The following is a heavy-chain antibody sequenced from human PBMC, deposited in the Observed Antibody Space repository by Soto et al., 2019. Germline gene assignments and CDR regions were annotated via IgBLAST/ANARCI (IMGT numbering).Heavy chain of an antibody. CDR2: MTGDGRTT. CDR3: APAEVDY. Sequence: WGSLLLAWVASVFTFGDYSMPWVPQPPGKGPDWVSRMTGDGRTTQYADSVKGRFTASRDNSKSTLYLQMNSLRAQDTAVYYCAPAEVDYWGPGTLFTVSS. CDR1: VFTFGDYS. V-gene: IGHV3-74*03. J-gene: IGHJ4*02.